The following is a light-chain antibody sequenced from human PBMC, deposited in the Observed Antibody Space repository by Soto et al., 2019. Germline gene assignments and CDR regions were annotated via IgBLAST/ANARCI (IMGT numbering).Light chain of an antibody. CDR3: SSYTSSGTVV. V-gene: IGLV2-14*01. J-gene: IGLJ2*01. Sequence: QSALTQPASVSGSPGQSITISCTGTSSDVGGYNFVSWFQQHPGKAPKLLIYDVSSRPSGVSXRFXGSKSGNTAXLTXSGLQAEDEADYYCSSYTSSGTVVFGGGTKLTVL. CDR1: SSDVGGYNF. CDR2: DVS.